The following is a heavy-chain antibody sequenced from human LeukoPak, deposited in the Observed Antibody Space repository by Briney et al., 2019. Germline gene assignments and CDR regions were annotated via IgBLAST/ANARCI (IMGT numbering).Heavy chain of an antibody. D-gene: IGHD2-21*02. J-gene: IGHJ5*02. CDR2: IYYSGTT. Sequence: SETLSLTCTVSGGSISSSSYYWGWLRQPPGTGLEWLGYIYYSGTTNYNPSLKSRVSMSVDTSKTQFSLKLSSVTAADTAVYYCARHGPGVPILATSGVTRWFDPWGQGTLVTVSS. CDR3: ARHGPGVPILATSGVTRWFDP. V-gene: IGHV4-61*05. CDR1: GGSISSSSYY.